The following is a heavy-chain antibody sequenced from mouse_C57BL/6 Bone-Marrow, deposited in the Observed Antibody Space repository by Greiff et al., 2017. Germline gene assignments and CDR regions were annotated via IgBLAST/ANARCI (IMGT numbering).Heavy chain of an antibody. CDR3: TRHGRDGNGRYDVDY. J-gene: IGHJ2*01. V-gene: IGHV1-15*01. CDR2: IDPETGGT. D-gene: IGHD2-14*01. CDR1: GYTFTDYE. Sequence: QVQLQQSGAELVRPGASVTLSCKASGYTFTDYEMHWVKQTPVHGLEWIGAIDPETGGTAYNQKFKGKAILTADTSSSTAYMELRSLTSDDSAVYYCTRHGRDGNGRYDVDYWGQGTTLTVSS.